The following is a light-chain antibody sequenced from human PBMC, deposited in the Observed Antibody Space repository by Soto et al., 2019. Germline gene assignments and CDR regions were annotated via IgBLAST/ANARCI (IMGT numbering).Light chain of an antibody. J-gene: IGKJ3*01. CDR1: QSVSIY. CDR3: QQRGKWPGT. Sequence: EVVLTQSPVTLSLSPGERATLSCRASQSVSIYLGWYQHKPGQAPRLLIYDASKRATGIPARFSGSGSGTDFTLTISSLEPEDFAVYYFQQRGKWPGTFGRGTKVEIK. CDR2: DAS. V-gene: IGKV3-11*01.